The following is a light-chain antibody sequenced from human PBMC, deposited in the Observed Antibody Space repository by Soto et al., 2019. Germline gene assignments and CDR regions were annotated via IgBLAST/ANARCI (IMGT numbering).Light chain of an antibody. J-gene: IGLJ1*01. CDR3: QSYDSSLSGSYA. CDR1: SSNIGAGYD. V-gene: IGLV1-40*01. CDR2: GNS. Sequence: QSVLTQPPSVSGAPGQRVTISCTGSSSNIGAGYDVHWYQQLPGTAPKLLIYGNSNRPSGAPDRFSGSKSGTSASLAITGLQAEDEPDYSCQSYDSSLSGSYAFGTGTKVTVL.